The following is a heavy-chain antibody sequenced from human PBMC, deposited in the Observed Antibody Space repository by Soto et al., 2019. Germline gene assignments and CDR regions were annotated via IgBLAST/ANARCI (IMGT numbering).Heavy chain of an antibody. J-gene: IGHJ3*02. CDR2: ISPYNHYT. V-gene: IGHV1-18*01. D-gene: IGHD2-2*01. CDR3: TIWRCSSTSCRSNASDS. Sequence: ASVKVSCKASGYSFIRFGVSWVRQAPGQGLEWMGWISPYNHYTNYAQKFQDRVTMTTDTSTSTAYMELRSLRSDDTALFYCTIWRCSSTSCRSNASDSWGQGTRVTVSS. CDR1: GYSFIRFG.